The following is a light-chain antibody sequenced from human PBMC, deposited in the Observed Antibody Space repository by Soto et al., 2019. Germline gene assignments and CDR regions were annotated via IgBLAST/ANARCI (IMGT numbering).Light chain of an antibody. CDR1: QSVSSSY. Sequence: EIGLTQSPGTLSLSAGERATLSCRASQSVSSSYLAWYHQKPGQAPRLLIYDISSRATGIPDRFSGSVSGTDFTLTISRLEPGDFAVYYCQQYGSSPRTFGQGTKVDIK. CDR3: QQYGSSPRT. J-gene: IGKJ1*01. V-gene: IGKV3-20*01. CDR2: DIS.